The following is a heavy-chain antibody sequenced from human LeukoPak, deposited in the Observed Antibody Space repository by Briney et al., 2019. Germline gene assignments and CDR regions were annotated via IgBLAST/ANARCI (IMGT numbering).Heavy chain of an antibody. CDR2: ISGSGGST. CDR3: ANLGAGYSLRVERYYFDY. V-gene: IGHV3-23*01. Sequence: PGGSLRLSCAASGFTFSSYAMSWVRQAPGKGLEWVSAISGSGGSTYYADSVKGRFTISRDNSKNTLYLQMNSLRAEDTAVYYCANLGAGYSLRVERYYFDYWGQGTLVTVSS. CDR1: GFTFSSYA. D-gene: IGHD5-18*01. J-gene: IGHJ4*02.